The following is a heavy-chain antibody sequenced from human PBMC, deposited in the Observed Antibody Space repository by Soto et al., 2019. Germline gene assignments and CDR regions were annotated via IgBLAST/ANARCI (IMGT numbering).Heavy chain of an antibody. CDR1: GGTFTNYV. CDR2: LIPIFGAA. CDR3: ARGRSSPNFDP. Sequence: QVKLVQSGAEVLKPGSSVKVSCKISGGTFTNYVISWLRQAPGQGLEWMGGLIPIFGAANLAQTLQGRVTITADESTSTVNMELSSLTSDDTAVYYCARGRSSPNFDPWGQGTLVTVSS. D-gene: IGHD6-6*01. J-gene: IGHJ5*02. V-gene: IGHV1-69*01.